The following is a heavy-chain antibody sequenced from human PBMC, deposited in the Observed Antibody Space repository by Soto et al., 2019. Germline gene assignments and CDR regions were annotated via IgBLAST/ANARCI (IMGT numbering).Heavy chain of an antibody. Sequence: QMQLQESGPGLVKPSGTLSLTCGVSGGSISSSKWWTWVRQPPGKGPEWIGEIYHSGSTNYNPSLTSRVTISLDKSKNRFSLTLTSVTAADTAVYYCASQDYSSSTDASFLVNGYFDVWGRGILVTVSS. D-gene: IGHD6-6*01. V-gene: IGHV4-4*02. CDR1: GGSISSSKW. CDR2: IYHSGST. J-gene: IGHJ2*01. CDR3: ASQDYSSSTDASFLVNGYFDV.